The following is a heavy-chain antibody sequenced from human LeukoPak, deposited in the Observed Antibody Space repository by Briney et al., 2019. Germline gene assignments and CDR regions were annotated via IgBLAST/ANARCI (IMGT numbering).Heavy chain of an antibody. CDR1: GGSISSNNYY. V-gene: IGHV4-39*01. CDR2: INYSGRT. CDR3: ASVNSGYDYAVDY. Sequence: SSETLPLTCTVSGGSISSNNYYWGWIRQPPGKGLEWIGSINYSGRTSYNPSLRSRVTISVDTSKNQFSLRLSSVTAADTAVFYCASVNSGYDYAVDYWGRGTLVAVSS. J-gene: IGHJ4*02. D-gene: IGHD5-12*01.